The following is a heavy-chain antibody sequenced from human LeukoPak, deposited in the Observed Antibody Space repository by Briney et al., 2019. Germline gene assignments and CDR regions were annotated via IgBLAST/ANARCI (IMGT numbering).Heavy chain of an antibody. CDR1: GYTFTSYY. V-gene: IGHV1-46*01. J-gene: IGHJ3*02. D-gene: IGHD3-16*01. CDR2: VSPNGGST. CDR3: ARDLGGSWDAFDI. Sequence: ASVKVSCKASGYTFTSYYMHWVRQSPGQGLEWMGVVSPNGGSTTYAQKFLGRLIMTRDTSTRTVYMDLNSLRSEDTAVYFCARDLGGSWDAFDIWGQGTRVTVST.